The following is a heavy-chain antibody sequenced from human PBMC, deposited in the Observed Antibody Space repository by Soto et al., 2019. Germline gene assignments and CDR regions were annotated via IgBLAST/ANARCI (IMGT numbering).Heavy chain of an antibody. CDR2: INHSGST. V-gene: IGHV4-34*01. CDR3: ARGGVAGTYYYYYYGMDV. D-gene: IGHD6-19*01. J-gene: IGHJ6*02. Sequence: LARTCAVYGGSFSGYYWSWIRQPPGKGLEWIGEINHSGSTNYNPSLKSRVTISVDTSKNQFSLKLSSVTAADTAVYYCARGGVAGTYYYYYYGMDVWGQGTTVTVSS. CDR1: GGSFSGYY.